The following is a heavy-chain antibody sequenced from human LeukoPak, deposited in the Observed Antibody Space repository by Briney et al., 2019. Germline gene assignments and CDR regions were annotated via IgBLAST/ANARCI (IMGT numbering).Heavy chain of an antibody. CDR3: ARDPGTRVYGDYYFDY. J-gene: IGHJ4*02. CDR1: GYTFTGYY. V-gene: IGHV1-2*02. D-gene: IGHD4-17*01. Sequence: ASVKVSCKASGYTFTGYYMHWVRQAPGQGLEWMGWINPNSGGTNYAQKFQGRVTMTRDTSISTAYMELSRLRSDDTAVYYCARDPGTRVYGDYYFDYWGQGTLVTVSS. CDR2: INPNSGGT.